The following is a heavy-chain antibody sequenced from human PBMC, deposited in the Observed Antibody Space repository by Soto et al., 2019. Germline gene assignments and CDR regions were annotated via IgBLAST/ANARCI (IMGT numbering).Heavy chain of an antibody. CDR3: ASDGYRQYYFDY. D-gene: IGHD5-12*01. J-gene: IGHJ4*02. CDR1: GFTFSSYG. V-gene: IGHV3-74*01. CDR2: INSDGSST. Sequence: PGGSLRLSCAASGFTFSSYGMHWVRQAPGKGLEWVSRINSDGSSTSYADSVKGRFTISRDNAKNTLYLQMNSLRAEDTAVYYCASDGYRQYYFDYWGQGTLVTVSS.